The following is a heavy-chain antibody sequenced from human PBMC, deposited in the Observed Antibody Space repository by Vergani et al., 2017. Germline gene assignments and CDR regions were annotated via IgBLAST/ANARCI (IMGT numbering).Heavy chain of an antibody. CDR2: INPSGGST. CDR3: ETVGWFGGVIVTSFDY. D-gene: IGHD3-16*02. CDR1: GYTFTSYY. Sequence: QVQLVQSGAEVKKPGASVKVSCKASGYTFTSYYMHWVRQAPGQGLEWMGIINPSGGSTSYAQKFQGRVTMTRDTSTSTVYMELSILRSEDTAVYYFETVGWFGGVIVTSFDYWGQGTLVTVSS. J-gene: IGHJ4*02. V-gene: IGHV1-46*01.